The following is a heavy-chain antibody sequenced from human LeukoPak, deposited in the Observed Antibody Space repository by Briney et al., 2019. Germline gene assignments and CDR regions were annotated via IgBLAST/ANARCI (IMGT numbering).Heavy chain of an antibody. CDR3: ARNWFDP. CDR2: IYSGGST. J-gene: IGHJ5*02. V-gene: IGHV3-53*05. CDR1: GFTVSSDY. Sequence: GGSLRPSCAASGFTVSSDYMSWVRQAPGKGLEWVLVIYSGGSTYYADSVKGRFTISRDKSKNTVYLQMNSLRFEDTAMYYCARNWFDPWGQGPLVTVSS.